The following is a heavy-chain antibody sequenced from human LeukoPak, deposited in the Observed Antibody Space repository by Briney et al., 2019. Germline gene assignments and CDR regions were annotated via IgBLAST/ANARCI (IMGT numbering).Heavy chain of an antibody. CDR1: GDSLNRNY. V-gene: IGHV4-59*01. J-gene: IGHJ3*02. Sequence: PSETLSLTCTDSGDSLNRNYWCWIRPRPRGGLEWIGHTYDSGSIMVNTSLKNRVTISGDTSKNQFSLKLSSVTAADTAVDYCARAGGSPYYYDSSGDAFDIWGQGTMVTVSS. CDR2: TYDSGSI. CDR3: ARAGGSPYYYDSSGDAFDI. D-gene: IGHD3-22*01.